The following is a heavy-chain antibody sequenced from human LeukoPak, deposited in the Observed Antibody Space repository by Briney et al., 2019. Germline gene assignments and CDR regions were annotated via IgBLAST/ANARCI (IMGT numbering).Heavy chain of an antibody. CDR1: GFSLSSYE. V-gene: IGHV3-48*03. Sequence: PGGSLRLSCEASGFSLSSYEMNWVRQAPGKGLEWVSYISSTGSTKYYADSVRGRFTISRDNAKNSLYLQMSSLRAEDTAVYYCAVSPHCSGGSCYSGWWGQGTLVTVSS. CDR2: ISSTGSTK. D-gene: IGHD2-15*01. J-gene: IGHJ4*02. CDR3: AVSPHCSGGSCYSGW.